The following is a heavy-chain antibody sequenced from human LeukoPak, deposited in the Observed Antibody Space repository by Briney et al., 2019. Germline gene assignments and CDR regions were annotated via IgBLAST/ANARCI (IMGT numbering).Heavy chain of an antibody. D-gene: IGHD6-6*01. CDR2: IKSKTDGGTT. CDR3: TTGGIAARPFDY. J-gene: IGHJ4*02. Sequence: PGGSLRLSCAASGFTFSNAWMSWVRQAPRQGLEWVGRIKSKTDGGTTDYAAPVKGRFTISRDDSKNTLYLQMNSLKTEDTAAYYCTTGGIAARPFDYWGQGTLVTVSS. CDR1: GFTFSNAW. V-gene: IGHV3-15*01.